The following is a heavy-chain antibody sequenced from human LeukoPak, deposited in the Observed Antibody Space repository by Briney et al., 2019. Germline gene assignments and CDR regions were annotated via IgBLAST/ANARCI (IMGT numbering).Heavy chain of an antibody. Sequence: GASVKVSCKASGYTFTSYYMHWVRQAPGQGLEWMGIINPSGGSTSYAQKFQGRVTITADESTSTAYMELSSLRSEDTAVYYCARAKLGHDAFDIWGQGTMVTVSS. CDR2: INPSGGST. J-gene: IGHJ3*02. CDR1: GYTFTSYY. D-gene: IGHD7-27*01. V-gene: IGHV1-46*01. CDR3: ARAKLGHDAFDI.